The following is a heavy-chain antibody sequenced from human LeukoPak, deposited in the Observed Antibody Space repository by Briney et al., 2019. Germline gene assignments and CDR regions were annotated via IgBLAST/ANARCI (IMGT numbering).Heavy chain of an antibody. D-gene: IGHD2-2*01. V-gene: IGHV3-21*01. J-gene: IGHJ3*02. CDR2: ISSDSNYV. Sequence: GGSLRLSCAASGFTFSSYSMNWVRQAPGKGLEWVSSISSDSNYVFYADSVQGRFTISRDNAENSLFLQMNSLRAEDTAVYYCASRYCTSTNCYAFDIWGQGTMVTVSS. CDR3: ASRYCTSTNCYAFDI. CDR1: GFTFSSYS.